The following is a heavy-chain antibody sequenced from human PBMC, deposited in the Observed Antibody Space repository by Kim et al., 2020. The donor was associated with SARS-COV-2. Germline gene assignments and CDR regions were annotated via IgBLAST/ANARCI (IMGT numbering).Heavy chain of an antibody. V-gene: IGHV1-18*01. CDR3: ASTRTIAGWYFDY. D-gene: IGHD6-13*01. CDR1: GYTFTSYG. CDR2: ISAYNGNT. Sequence: ASVKVSCKASGYTFTSYGISWVRQAPGQGLEWMGWISAYNGNTNYAQKLQGRVTMTTDTSTSTAYMELRSLRSDDTAVYYGASTRTIAGWYFDYWGQGTLVPVSS. J-gene: IGHJ4*02.